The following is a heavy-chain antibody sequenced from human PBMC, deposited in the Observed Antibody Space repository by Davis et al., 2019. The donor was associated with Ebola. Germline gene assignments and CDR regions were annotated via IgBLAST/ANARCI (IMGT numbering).Heavy chain of an antibody. Sequence: MPSETLSLTCNVSGGSINSSPYYWGWVRQPPGKGLEWLGCIYYSGGTHYNPSLNSRVTMSVDTSKNQFSLKLSSVTAADTAVYYCARGIQLWGSTYGMDVWGQGTTVTVSS. CDR3: ARGIQLWGSTYGMDV. CDR1: GGSINSSPYY. D-gene: IGHD5-18*01. V-gene: IGHV4-39*01. CDR2: IYYSGGT. J-gene: IGHJ6*02.